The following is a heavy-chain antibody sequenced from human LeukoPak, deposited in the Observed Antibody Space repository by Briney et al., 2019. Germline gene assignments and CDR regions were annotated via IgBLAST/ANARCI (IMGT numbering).Heavy chain of an antibody. D-gene: IGHD3-16*01. CDR3: AMDSYGPDDY. V-gene: IGHV3-7*04. CDR2: IKKDGSEK. J-gene: IGHJ4*02. Sequence: GGSLRLSCAASGFTFSSYSMNWVRQAPGKGLEWVAHIKKDGSEKNYVDSVKGRFTISRDNTKNSVYLQMNSLRGEDTGVYYCAMDSYGPDDYWGQETLVTVSS. CDR1: GFTFSSYS.